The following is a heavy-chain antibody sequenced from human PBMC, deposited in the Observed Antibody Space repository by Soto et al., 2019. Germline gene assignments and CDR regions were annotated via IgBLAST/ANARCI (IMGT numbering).Heavy chain of an antibody. J-gene: IGHJ6*02. CDR2: ISYDGSNK. V-gene: IGHV3-30*03. Sequence: GSLRLSCAASGFTFSSYGMHWVRQAPGKGLEWVAVISYDGSNKYYADSVKGRFTISRDNSKNTLYLQMNSLRAEDTAVYYCAYYYDSSGYYYEVPMDVWRQGTTVTVSS. CDR3: AYYYDSSGYYYEVPMDV. CDR1: GFTFSSYG. D-gene: IGHD3-22*01.